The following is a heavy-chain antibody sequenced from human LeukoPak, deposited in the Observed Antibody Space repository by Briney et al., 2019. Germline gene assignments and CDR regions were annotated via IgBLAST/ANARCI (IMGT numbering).Heavy chain of an antibody. J-gene: IGHJ6*03. Sequence: SVKVSCKASGGTFSSYAISWVRQAPGQGLEWMGGIIPIFGTANYAQKFQGRVTITTDESTSTAYMELSSLRSEDTAVYYCAESRGYCSGGSCRNYCMDVWGKGTTVTVSS. CDR3: AESRGYCSGGSCRNYCMDV. D-gene: IGHD2-15*01. CDR1: GGTFSSYA. V-gene: IGHV1-69*05. CDR2: IIPIFGTA.